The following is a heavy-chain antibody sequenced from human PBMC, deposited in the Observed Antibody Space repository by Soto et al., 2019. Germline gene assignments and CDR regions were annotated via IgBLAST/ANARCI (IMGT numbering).Heavy chain of an antibody. J-gene: IGHJ5*02. CDR2: MNPNNGYT. CDR1: GYTFTSYG. D-gene: IGHD6-6*01. V-gene: IGHV1-18*01. CDR3: ASAPVIAAPSGWFDP. Sequence: ASVKVSCKASGYTFTSYGISWVRQAPGQGLEWMGWMNPNNGYTGYAQNFQGRVTMTTDTSTSTAYMELRSLRSDDTAVYYCASAPVIAAPSGWFDPWGQGTLVTVSS.